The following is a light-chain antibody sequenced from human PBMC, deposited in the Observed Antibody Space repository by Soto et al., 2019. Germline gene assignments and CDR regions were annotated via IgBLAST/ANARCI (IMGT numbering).Light chain of an antibody. CDR1: QSINNY. CDR2: DAS. J-gene: IGKJ1*01. V-gene: IGKV1-39*01. Sequence: DIPMTPSPSSLSASVGDRITITCRSSQSINNYLNWYQQRPGKAPKVIIYDASSLQSGVPSRFSGSGSGTDFALTISSLQPEDFATYYCQQGFSAPPWTFGQGTKVEI. CDR3: QQGFSAPPWT.